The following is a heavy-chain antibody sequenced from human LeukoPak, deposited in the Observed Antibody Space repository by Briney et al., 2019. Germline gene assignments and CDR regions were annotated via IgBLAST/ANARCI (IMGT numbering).Heavy chain of an antibody. J-gene: IGHJ6*02. CDR2: ISAYNGNT. CDR1: GYTFTSYG. D-gene: IGHD1-14*01. Sequence: ASVKVSCKASGYTFTSYGISWVRQAPGQGLEWMGWISAYNGNTNYAQKLRGRVTMTTDTSTSTAYMELRSLRSDDTAVYYCARVPLTSWYYGMDVWGQGTTVTVSS. CDR3: ARVPLTSWYYGMDV. V-gene: IGHV1-18*01.